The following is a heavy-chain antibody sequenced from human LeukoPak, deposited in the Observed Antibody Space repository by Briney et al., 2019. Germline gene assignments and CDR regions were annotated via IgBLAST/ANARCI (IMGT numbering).Heavy chain of an antibody. CDR1: GDSVSSNSAA. CDR2: TYYRSKWYN. D-gene: IGHD2-2*01. J-gene: IGHJ5*02. CDR3: ALGYCSSTSCYWFDP. V-gene: IGHV6-1*01. Sequence: SQTLSLTCAISGDSVSSNSAAWNWIRQSPSRGLEWLERTYYRSKWYNDYAVSVKSRITINPDTSKNQFSLQLNSVTPEDTAVYYCALGYCSSTSCYWFDPWGQGTLVTVSS.